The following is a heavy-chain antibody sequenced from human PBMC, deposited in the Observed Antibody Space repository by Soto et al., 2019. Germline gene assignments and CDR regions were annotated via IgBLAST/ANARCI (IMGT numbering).Heavy chain of an antibody. J-gene: IGHJ6*03. V-gene: IGHV3-7*01. D-gene: IGHD6-13*01. Sequence: GGSLRLSCAASGFTFSSYWMSWVRQAPGKGLEWVANIKQDGSEKYYVDSVKGRFTISRDNAKNSLYLQMNSLRAADTAVYYCASIHASHSSSWYAARLYAAMNYYYYYYMDVWGKGTTVTVSS. CDR3: ASIHASHSSSWYAARLYAAMNYYYYYYMDV. CDR1: GFTFSSYW. CDR2: IKQDGSEK.